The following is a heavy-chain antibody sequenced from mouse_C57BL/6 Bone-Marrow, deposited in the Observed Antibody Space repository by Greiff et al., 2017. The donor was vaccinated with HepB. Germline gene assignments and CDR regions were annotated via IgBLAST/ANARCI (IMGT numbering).Heavy chain of an antibody. CDR3: ARGLWLRRYYFDY. J-gene: IGHJ2*01. CDR2: IYPRSGNT. CDR1: GYTFTSYG. V-gene: IGHV1-81*01. D-gene: IGHD2-2*01. Sequence: QVQLQQSGAELARPGASVKLSCKASGYTFTSYGISWVKQRTGQGLEWIGEIYPRSGNTYYNEKFKGKATLTADKSSSTAYMALRSLTSEDSAVYFCARGLWLRRYYFDYWGQGTTLTVSS.